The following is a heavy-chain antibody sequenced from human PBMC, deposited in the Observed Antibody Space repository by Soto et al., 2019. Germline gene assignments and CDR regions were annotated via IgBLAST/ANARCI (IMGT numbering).Heavy chain of an antibody. V-gene: IGHV3-30*03. J-gene: IGHJ6*02. CDR2: MSYDGSKQ. CDR3: XKXHVDPYGDPDYYYYYGMDV. Sequence: QVQLVESGGGVVQPGRSLRLSCAASGLTFTRFGMHWVRQAPGKGLEWVAVMSYDGSKQYYGDSVKGRFTISSDNSQNTLYLQXNSLRTEDTAVYYXXKXHVDPYGDPDYYYYYGMDVWGQGTTVTVSS. CDR1: GLTFTRFG. D-gene: IGHD4-17*01.